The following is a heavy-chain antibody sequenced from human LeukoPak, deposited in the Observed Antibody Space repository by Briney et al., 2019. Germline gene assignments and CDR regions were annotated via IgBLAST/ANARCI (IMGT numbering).Heavy chain of an antibody. CDR3: ARLPSGDV. CDR1: GYIVSTNY. J-gene: IGHJ6*01. Sequence: GGSLRLSCAASGYIVSTNYITWVRQAPGKGLEWVSIIYSDGSTYYADSVKGRFTISRDNSKNTVYLQINSLRTEDTAVYYCARLPSGDVWGQGTTVTVSS. V-gene: IGHV3-66*04. CDR2: IYSDGST.